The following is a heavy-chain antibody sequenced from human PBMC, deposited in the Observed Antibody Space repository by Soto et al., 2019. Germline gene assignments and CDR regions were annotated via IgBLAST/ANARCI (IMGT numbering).Heavy chain of an antibody. CDR2: IYSAVTT. D-gene: IGHD6-6*01. V-gene: IGHV3-53*01. CDR1: GFTVSSYS. CDR3: ARGTYSSSSGY. Sequence: GGSLRLSCAASGFTVSSYSMTWVRQAPGKGLECVSVIYSAVTTYYADSVKGRFTISRDNSKNTLYLQMKSLRAEDSAVYYCARGTYSSSSGYWGQGTLVTVSS. J-gene: IGHJ4*01.